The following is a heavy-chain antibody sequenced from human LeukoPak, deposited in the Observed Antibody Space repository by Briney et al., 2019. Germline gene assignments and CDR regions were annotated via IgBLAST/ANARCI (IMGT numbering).Heavy chain of an antibody. CDR2: IFYAGST. V-gene: IGHV4-59*11. CDR3: ARDGYSGTSHFDH. J-gene: IGHJ4*02. Sequence: SETLSLTCTVSGGSISSHFWSWIRQPPGKGLEWIGYIFYAGSTNYNPSLKSRVTISVDTSKNQFSLKLSSVTAADTAVYYCARDGYSGTSHFDHWGQGTLVTVSS. CDR1: GGSISSHF. D-gene: IGHD1-26*01.